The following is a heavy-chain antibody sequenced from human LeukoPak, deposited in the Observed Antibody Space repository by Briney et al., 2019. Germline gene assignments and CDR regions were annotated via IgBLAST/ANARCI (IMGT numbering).Heavy chain of an antibody. CDR1: GGSISGYY. D-gene: IGHD3-16*01. CDR2: IHYSGGT. J-gene: IGHJ3*02. Sequence: PSETLSLTCTVSGGSISGYYWSWIRQSPGKGLEWIGYIHYSGGTNYNPSLKSRVTISVDTSKNQFSLKLSSVTAADTAIYYCARRKGGDTYFYEAFDIWGPGTMVTVSS. CDR3: ARRKGGDTYFYEAFDI. V-gene: IGHV4-59*08.